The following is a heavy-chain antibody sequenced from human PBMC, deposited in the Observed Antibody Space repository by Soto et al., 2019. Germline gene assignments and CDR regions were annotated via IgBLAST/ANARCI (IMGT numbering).Heavy chain of an antibody. D-gene: IGHD6-13*01. CDR2: INHSGST. CDR3: ARDRPHIGIAAAGNDY. CDR1: GGSFSGYY. Sequence: SETLSLTCAVYGGSFSGYYWSWIRQPPGKGLEWIGEINHSGSTNYNPSLKSRVTISVDTSKNQFSLKLSSVTAADTAVYYCARDRPHIGIAAAGNDYWGQGTLVTVSS. J-gene: IGHJ4*02. V-gene: IGHV4-34*01.